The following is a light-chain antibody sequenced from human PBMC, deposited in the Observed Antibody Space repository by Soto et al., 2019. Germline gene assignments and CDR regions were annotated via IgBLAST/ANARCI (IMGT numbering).Light chain of an antibody. CDR2: RNN. CDR3: EAWDDSVSGYV. CDR1: SSKIGSNY. Sequence: QSALTQPPSASGTPGQRVTISCSGSSSKIGSNYVYWYQQLPGTAPKLLIYRNNQRPSGVPDRFSGSKSGTSASLAIFGVRSEDEADYYCEAWDDSVSGYVFGTGTKVTVL. J-gene: IGLJ1*01. V-gene: IGLV1-47*01.